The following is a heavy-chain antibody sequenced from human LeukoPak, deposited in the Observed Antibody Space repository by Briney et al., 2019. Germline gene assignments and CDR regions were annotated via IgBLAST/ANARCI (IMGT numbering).Heavy chain of an antibody. CDR2: IYTSGST. Sequence: SETLSLTCTVSGGSISSYYWSWIRQPAGKGLEWIGRIYTSGSTNYNPSLKSRVTMSVDTSKNQFSLKLSSVTAADTAVYYCARLDMYYGASGTGYFDYWGQGTLVTVSS. J-gene: IGHJ4*02. CDR3: ARLDMYYGASGTGYFDY. D-gene: IGHD4/OR15-4a*01. V-gene: IGHV4-4*07. CDR1: GGSISSYY.